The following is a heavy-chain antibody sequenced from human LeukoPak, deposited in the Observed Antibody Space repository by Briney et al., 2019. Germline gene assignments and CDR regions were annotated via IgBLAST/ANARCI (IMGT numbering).Heavy chain of an antibody. J-gene: IGHJ3*02. CDR1: GYTFTNYD. Sequence: ASVKVSCKASGYTFTNYDINWVRQATGQGLEWMGWMNPNSGNTGYAQKFQGRVTMTRNTSISTAYMELSSLRSEDTAVYYCARGPSYYDILTGRKRGRFFDIWGQGTMVTVSS. CDR3: ARGPSYYDILTGRKRGRFFDI. D-gene: IGHD3-9*01. V-gene: IGHV1-8*01. CDR2: MNPNSGNT.